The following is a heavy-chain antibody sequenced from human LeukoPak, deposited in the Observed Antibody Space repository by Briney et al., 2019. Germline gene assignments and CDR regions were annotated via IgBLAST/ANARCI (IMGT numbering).Heavy chain of an antibody. V-gene: IGHV3-9*01. Sequence: PGGSLRLSCAASGFTFDDYAMHWVRQAPGKGLEWVSGISWNSGSIGYADSVKGRFTISRDNAKNSLYLQMNSLRAEDTALCYCAKDPHYYYDSSDYYFDYWGQGTLVTVSS. CDR3: AKDPHYYYDSSDYYFDY. J-gene: IGHJ4*02. D-gene: IGHD3-22*01. CDR1: GFTFDDYA. CDR2: ISWNSGSI.